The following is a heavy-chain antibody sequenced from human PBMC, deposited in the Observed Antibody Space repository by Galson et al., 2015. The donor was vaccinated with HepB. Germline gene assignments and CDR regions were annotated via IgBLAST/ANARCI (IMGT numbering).Heavy chain of an antibody. CDR1: GFTFSSYA. CDR3: VKGGSGARADY. J-gene: IGHJ4*02. D-gene: IGHD2-15*01. Sequence: SLRLSCAASGFTFSSYAMHWVRQAPGKGLEYVSAISSNGGSTYYADSVKGRFTISRDNSKNTLYLQMSSLRAEDTAVYYCVKGGSGARADYWGQGTLVTVSS. V-gene: IGHV3-64D*06. CDR2: ISSNGGST.